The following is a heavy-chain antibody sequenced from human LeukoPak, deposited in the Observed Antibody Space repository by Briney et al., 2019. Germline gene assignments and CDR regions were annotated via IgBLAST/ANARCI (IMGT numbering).Heavy chain of an antibody. Sequence: PSETLSLTCTVSGGSISSSSYYWGWIRQPPGKGLEWIGCIYYSGSTYYNPSLKSRVTISVDTSKNQFSLKLSSVTAADTAVYYCARIHIVVVPAASYAFDPWGQGTLVTVSS. D-gene: IGHD2-2*01. V-gene: IGHV4-39*01. CDR2: IYYSGST. J-gene: IGHJ5*02. CDR3: ARIHIVVVPAASYAFDP. CDR1: GGSISSSSYY.